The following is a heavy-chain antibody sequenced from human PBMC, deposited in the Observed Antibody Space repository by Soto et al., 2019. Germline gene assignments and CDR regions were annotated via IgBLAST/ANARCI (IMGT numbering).Heavy chain of an antibody. Sequence: QVQLVESGGGVVQPGRSLRLSCAASGFTFSSYGMHWVRQAPGKGLERVAVISYDGSNKYYADSVKGRFTISRDNSTNTLYLQMNSLRAEDTAVYYCAKVLAGYDFWSGPFDYWGQGTLVTVSS. CDR1: GFTFSSYG. CDR3: AKVLAGYDFWSGPFDY. V-gene: IGHV3-30*18. J-gene: IGHJ4*02. D-gene: IGHD3-3*01. CDR2: ISYDGSNK.